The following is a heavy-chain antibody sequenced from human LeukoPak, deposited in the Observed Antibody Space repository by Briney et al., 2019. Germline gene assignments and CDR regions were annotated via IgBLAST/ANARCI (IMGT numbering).Heavy chain of an antibody. CDR3: TRDRSRAEDD. Sequence: GESLRLSCAASGFTFSGHWMSWVRQAPGKGLEWVANINQGGSDKYYVDSVKGRFTISRDNANNLLYLQMNSLRGEDTAVYYCTRDRSRAEDDWGQGSLVTVSS. J-gene: IGHJ4*02. CDR2: INQGGSDK. D-gene: IGHD1-14*01. CDR1: GFTFSGHW. V-gene: IGHV3-7*01.